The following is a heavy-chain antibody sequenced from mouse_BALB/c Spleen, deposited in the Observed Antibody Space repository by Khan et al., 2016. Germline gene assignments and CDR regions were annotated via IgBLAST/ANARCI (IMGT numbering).Heavy chain of an antibody. V-gene: IGHV4-2*02. D-gene: IGHD4-1*01. J-gene: IGHJ4*01. CDR2: INPGSSTI. CDR3: ARLTGTSAMDY. CDR1: GFDFSRYW. Sequence: EVQLQGSGGGLVQPGGSLNLSCAASGFDFSRYWMSWARQAPGKGQEWIGEINPGSSTINYTPSLKDKFIISRDNAKNTLYLQMSKVRSEDTALYYCARLTGTSAMDYWGQGTSVTVSS.